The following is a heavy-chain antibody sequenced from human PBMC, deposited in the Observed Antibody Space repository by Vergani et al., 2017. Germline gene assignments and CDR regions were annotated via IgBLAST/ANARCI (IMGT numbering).Heavy chain of an antibody. CDR2: FYTGGGT. CDR3: AREPLYSTTWPFRLLDMDV. V-gene: IGHV4-61*02. Sequence: QVQLQESGPGLVRPSQTLSLTCTVSGGSISSGSYYWSWFRQPAGKGLEWIGRFYTGGGTSYNPSLKSRVNISVDTSKNQFSLQLRSVTAADTAVYYCAREPLYSTTWPFRLLDMDVWGQGTTVTVSS. D-gene: IGHD6-13*01. J-gene: IGHJ6*02. CDR1: GGSISSGSYY.